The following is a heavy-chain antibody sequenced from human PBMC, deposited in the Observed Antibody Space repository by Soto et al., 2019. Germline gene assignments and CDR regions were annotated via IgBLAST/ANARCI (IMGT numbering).Heavy chain of an antibody. Sequence: QVQLVQSGAEVKKPGASVKVSCKASGYTFTSYGISWVRQAPGQGLEWMGWISAYNGNTNYAQKLQGRVTMTTDTSESTADMERRRLRSDDTAVYYCASSLLVGYGLEGESDWGQGTLVTVSS. CDR1: GYTFTSYG. V-gene: IGHV1-18*01. J-gene: IGHJ4*02. CDR3: ASSLLVGYGLEGESD. CDR2: ISAYNGNT. D-gene: IGHD5-18*01.